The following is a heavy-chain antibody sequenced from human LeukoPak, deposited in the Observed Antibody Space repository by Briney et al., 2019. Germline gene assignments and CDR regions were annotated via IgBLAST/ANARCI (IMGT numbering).Heavy chain of an antibody. CDR3: ATSTTVTTSPFDY. CDR1: GFTFSSYG. CDR2: ISYDESNK. Sequence: GGSLRLSCAASGFTFSSYGMHWVRQAPGKGLEWVAVISYDESNKYYADSVKGRFTISRDNSKNTLYLQMNSLRAEDTAVYYCATSTTVTTSPFDYWGQGTLVTVSS. D-gene: IGHD4-17*01. V-gene: IGHV3-30*03. J-gene: IGHJ4*02.